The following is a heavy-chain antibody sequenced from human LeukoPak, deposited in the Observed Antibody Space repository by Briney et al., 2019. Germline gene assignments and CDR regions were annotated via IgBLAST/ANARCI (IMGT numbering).Heavy chain of an antibody. D-gene: IGHD6-13*01. CDR2: ISGSGDNT. J-gene: IGHJ4*02. Sequence: QTGGSLRLSCAASGFTFSNYAMSWVRQAPGKGLEWVSAISGSGDNTYYADSVKGRFTISRDNSKNTLYLQMNSLSAEDTAIYYCAKESSPPYWGQGTLVTVS. CDR1: GFTFSNYA. CDR3: AKESSPPY. V-gene: IGHV3-23*01.